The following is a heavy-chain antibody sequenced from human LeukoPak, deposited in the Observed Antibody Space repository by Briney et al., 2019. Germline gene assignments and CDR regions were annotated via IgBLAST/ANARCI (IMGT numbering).Heavy chain of an antibody. CDR3: TRRLDD. CDR2: IKHDESEK. D-gene: IGHD3-16*01. Sequence: PGGSLRLSCAASGFSFNSDWMDWVRQAPGKGLEWVANIKHDESEKNYLDSVKSRFTISRDNAQNSLYLQMNGLRVEDTAVHYCTRRLDDWGQGTLVTVSS. J-gene: IGHJ4*02. CDR1: GFSFNSDW. V-gene: IGHV3-7*01.